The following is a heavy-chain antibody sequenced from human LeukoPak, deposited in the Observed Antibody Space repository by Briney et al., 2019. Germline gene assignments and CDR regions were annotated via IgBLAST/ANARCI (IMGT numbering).Heavy chain of an antibody. CDR1: GFTFSSYS. V-gene: IGHV3-21*04. J-gene: IGHJ4*02. CDR2: ISSSSSYI. D-gene: IGHD3-22*01. CDR3: AKDRDHYYDSSGYYSFDY. Sequence: GGSLRLSCAASGFTFSSYSMNWVRQAPGKGLEWVSSISSSSSYIYYADSVKGRFTISRDNSKNTLYLQMNSLRAEDTAVYYCAKDRDHYYDSSGYYSFDYWGQGTLVTVSS.